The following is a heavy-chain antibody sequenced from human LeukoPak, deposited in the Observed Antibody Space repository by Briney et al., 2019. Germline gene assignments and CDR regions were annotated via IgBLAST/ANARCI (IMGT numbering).Heavy chain of an antibody. J-gene: IGHJ5*01. V-gene: IGHV3-30-3*01. Sequence: QPGGSLRLSCAASGFTFSSYAMHWVRQAPGKGLEWVAVISYDGSNKYYADSVKGRFTISRDNSKNTLFLQMNSLRAEDTAVYYCAKDRAPQYSSGWYDSWGRGTLVTVSS. CDR2: ISYDGSNK. D-gene: IGHD3-22*01. CDR3: AKDRAPQYSSGWYDS. CDR1: GFTFSSYA.